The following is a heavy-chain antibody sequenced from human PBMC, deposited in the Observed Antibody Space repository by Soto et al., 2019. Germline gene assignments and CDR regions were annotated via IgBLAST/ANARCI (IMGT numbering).Heavy chain of an antibody. D-gene: IGHD6-19*01. Sequence: QVQLVQSGAAVKKPGSSVKVSCKASGGTFSSYAISWVRQAPGQGLEWMGGIITIFGTANYAQKFQGRVTITADESTSTAYMELSSLRSEDTAVYYCARDSSGSAYYYYYYGMDVWGQGTTVTVSS. CDR2: IITIFGTA. V-gene: IGHV1-69*01. J-gene: IGHJ6*02. CDR1: GGTFSSYA. CDR3: ARDSSGSAYYYYYYGMDV.